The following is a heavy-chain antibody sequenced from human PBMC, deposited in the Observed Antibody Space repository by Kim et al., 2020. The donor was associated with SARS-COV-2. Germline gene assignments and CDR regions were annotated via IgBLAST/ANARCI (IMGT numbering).Heavy chain of an antibody. D-gene: IGHD5-12*01. V-gene: IGHV4-34*01. Sequence: SETLSLTCAVYGGSFSGYYWSWIRQPPGKGLEWIGEINHSGSTNYNPSLKSRVTISVDTSKNQFSLKLSSVTAADTAVYYCAREGLRLTGFDPWGQGTLVTVSS. J-gene: IGHJ5*02. CDR1: GGSFSGYY. CDR2: INHSGST. CDR3: AREGLRLTGFDP.